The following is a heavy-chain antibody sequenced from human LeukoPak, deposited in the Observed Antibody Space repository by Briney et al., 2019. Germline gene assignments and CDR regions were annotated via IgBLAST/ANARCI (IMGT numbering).Heavy chain of an antibody. CDR1: GFTFSSYS. CDR2: ISSSSSTI. Sequence: GGSLRLSCAASGFTFSSYSMNWVRQAPGKGLEWVSSISSSSSTIYYADSVKSRFTISRDNAKNSLYLQMTSLRAEDTAVYYCASGNYDFWSGYYYYYYYMDVWGKGTTVTVSS. D-gene: IGHD3-3*01. V-gene: IGHV3-21*01. J-gene: IGHJ6*03. CDR3: ASGNYDFWSGYYYYYYYMDV.